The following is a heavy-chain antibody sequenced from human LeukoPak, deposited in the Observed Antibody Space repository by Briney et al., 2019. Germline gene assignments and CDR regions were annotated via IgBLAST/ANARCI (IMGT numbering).Heavy chain of an antibody. J-gene: IGHJ4*02. CDR1: GFTFSSYE. D-gene: IGHD2-15*01. Sequence: GGSLRLSCAASGFTFSSYEMHWVRQAPGKGLEWVSYISSSGSTIYYADSVKGRFTISRDNAKNSLYLQMNSLRAEDTAVYYCARKTFGRAGYYFDYWGQGTLVTVSS. CDR2: ISSSGSTI. V-gene: IGHV3-48*03. CDR3: ARKTFGRAGYYFDY.